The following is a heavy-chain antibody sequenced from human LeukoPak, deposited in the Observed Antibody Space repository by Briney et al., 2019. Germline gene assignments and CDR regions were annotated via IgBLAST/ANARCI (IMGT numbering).Heavy chain of an antibody. V-gene: IGHV1-69*16. Sequence: GASVKVSCKASGGTFSSYTISWVRQAPGRGLEWMGRIIPILGIANYAQKFQGRVTITTDESTSTAYMELSSLRSEDTAVYYCARAVGAYSYGTRYYFDYWGQGTLVTVSS. J-gene: IGHJ4*02. D-gene: IGHD5-18*01. CDR3: ARAVGAYSYGTRYYFDY. CDR1: GGTFSSYT. CDR2: IIPILGIA.